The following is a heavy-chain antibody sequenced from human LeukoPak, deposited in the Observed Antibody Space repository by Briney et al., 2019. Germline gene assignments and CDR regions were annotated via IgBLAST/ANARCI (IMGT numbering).Heavy chain of an antibody. J-gene: IGHJ4*02. D-gene: IGHD3-16*01. CDR2: ITPFLGIA. CDR3: AREACREMGLMWPRLGGQDCRYDH. CDR1: GDTFNSYA. V-gene: IGHV1-69*04. Sequence: SVTASYKASGDTFNSYAINWVRQAPGQGPEGMGRITPFLGIANYPQKFQGRVTITADESTTTAYMELSSLRSEDTAVYYCAREACREMGLMWPRLGGQDCRYDHWGQGTLVTVSS.